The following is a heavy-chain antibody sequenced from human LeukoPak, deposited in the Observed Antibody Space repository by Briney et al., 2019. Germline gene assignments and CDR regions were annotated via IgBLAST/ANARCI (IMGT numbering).Heavy chain of an antibody. CDR3: ARDGYNSHFDY. CDR1: GYTFTNYG. J-gene: IGHJ4*02. V-gene: IGHV1-18*01. Sequence: ASVKVSCKASGYTFTNYGISWVRQAPGQGLEWMGWISTYNGNTKYAQKLQGRVTMTTDTSASTAYMELRSLRSEDTAVYYCARDGYNSHFDYWGQGTLVTVSS. CDR2: ISTYNGNT. D-gene: IGHD5-24*01.